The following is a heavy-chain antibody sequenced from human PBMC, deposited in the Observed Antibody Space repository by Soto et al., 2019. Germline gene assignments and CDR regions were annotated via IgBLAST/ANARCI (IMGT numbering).Heavy chain of an antibody. CDR1: DGSISGLY. V-gene: IGHV4-59*08. CDR2: IYSSRTT. CDR3: ARLRKHYFMDA. J-gene: IGHJ6*03. Sequence: QEQLQESGPGLVRPSETLSLTCSVSDGSISGLYWTWVQQSPGKGLEWIGWIYSSRTTNYNPSLKSRVAFSVDTSKNQFSLKLTSVTAADTAIYYCARLRKHYFMDAWGKGTTVAVSS. D-gene: IGHD4-17*01.